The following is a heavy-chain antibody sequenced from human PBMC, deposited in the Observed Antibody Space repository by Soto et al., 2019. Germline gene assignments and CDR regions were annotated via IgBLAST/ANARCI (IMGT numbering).Heavy chain of an antibody. CDR3: ARLVVVAPVANA. V-gene: IGHV4-39*02. CDR2: IFYTGTT. D-gene: IGHD2-2*01. Sequence: SETLSLTCSASGGSISYNSYYWGWIRQPPGKGLEWVGGIFYTGTTYYSPSLKDRVTISVDTSKNSFSLNLTSVTAADTAVYFCARLVVVAPVANAWGQGTLVTVYS. CDR1: GGSISYNSYY. J-gene: IGHJ5*02.